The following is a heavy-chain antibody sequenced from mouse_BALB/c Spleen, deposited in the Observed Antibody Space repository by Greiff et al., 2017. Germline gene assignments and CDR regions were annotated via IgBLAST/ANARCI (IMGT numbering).Heavy chain of an antibody. J-gene: IGHJ1*01. V-gene: IGHV1-5*01. Sequence: VQLQQSGTVLARPGASVKMSCKASGYSFTSYWMHWVKQRPGQGLEWIGAIYPGNSDTSYNQKFKGKAKLTAVTSASTAYMELSSLTNEDSAVYYCTRGLWNWYFDVWGAGTTVTVSS. CDR2: IYPGNSDT. CDR3: TRGLWNWYFDV. D-gene: IGHD1-1*02. CDR1: GYSFTSYW.